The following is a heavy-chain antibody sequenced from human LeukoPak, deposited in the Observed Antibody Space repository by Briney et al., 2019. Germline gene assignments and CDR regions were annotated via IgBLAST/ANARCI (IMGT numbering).Heavy chain of an antibody. CDR3: ARGLWFDP. J-gene: IGHJ5*02. CDR2: INHSGST. CDR1: GGSFSGYY. V-gene: IGHV4-34*01. Sequence: PSETLSLTCAVYGGSFSGYYWSWIRQPPGKGLEWIGEINHSGSTNYNTSLKSRATISVDTSKNQFSLKLSSVTAADTAVYYCARGLWFDPWGQGTLVTVSS.